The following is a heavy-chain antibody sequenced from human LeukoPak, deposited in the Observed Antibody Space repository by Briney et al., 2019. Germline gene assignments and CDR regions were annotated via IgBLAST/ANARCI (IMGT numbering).Heavy chain of an antibody. CDR3: ARGRSGGYFDY. J-gene: IGHJ4*02. CDR2: ISNSSGTI. V-gene: IGHV3-48*02. D-gene: IGHD3-3*01. Sequence: GGSLRLSCAASGFTFSSYSMNWVRQDPGKGLEEGSFISNSSGTIYYDDSVKGRFTVSRDNAKNTLYLQMTSLRDEDTAVYYCARGRSGGYFDYWGQGTLVTVSS. CDR1: GFTFSSYS.